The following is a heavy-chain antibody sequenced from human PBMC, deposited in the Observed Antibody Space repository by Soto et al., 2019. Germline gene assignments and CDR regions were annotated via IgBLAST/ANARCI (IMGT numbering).Heavy chain of an antibody. J-gene: IGHJ3*02. Sequence: SETLSLTCAVYGGSFIGYYCIFIRHPPVKGLEWIGEINHSGSTNYNPSLKSRVTISVDTSKNQFSLKLSSVTAADTAVYYCARDERQWLVDAFDIWGQGTMVTVSS. CDR3: ARDERQWLVDAFDI. V-gene: IGHV4-34*01. CDR1: GGSFIGYY. CDR2: INHSGST. D-gene: IGHD6-19*01.